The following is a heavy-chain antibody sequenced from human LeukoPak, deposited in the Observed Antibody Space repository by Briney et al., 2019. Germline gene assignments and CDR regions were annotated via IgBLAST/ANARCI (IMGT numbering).Heavy chain of an antibody. CDR1: GYTFTGYY. Sequence: ASVKVSCKASGYTFTGYYMHWVRQAPGQGLEWMGWINPNSGNTGYAQKFQGRVTMTRNTSISTAYMELSSLRSEDTAVYYCARGPSRVSGIAAAVDEGMDVWGQGTTVTVSS. CDR3: ARGPSRVSGIAAAVDEGMDV. V-gene: IGHV1-8*02. J-gene: IGHJ6*02. D-gene: IGHD6-13*01. CDR2: INPNSGNT.